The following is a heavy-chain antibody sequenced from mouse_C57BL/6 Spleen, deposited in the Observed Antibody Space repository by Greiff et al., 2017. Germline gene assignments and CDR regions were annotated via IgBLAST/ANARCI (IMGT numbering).Heavy chain of an antibody. CDR1: GYTFTSYW. V-gene: IGHV1-69*01. J-gene: IGHJ1*03. Sequence: QVQLQQPGAELVMPGASVKLSCKASGYTFTSYWMHWVKQRPGQGLEWIGEIDPSDSYTNYNQKFKGKSTLTVDKSSSTAYMQLSSLTSEDSAVYYCATASYLDYGSSCWYFDGWGTGTTVTVSS. CDR3: ATASYLDYGSSCWYFDG. D-gene: IGHD1-1*01. CDR2: IDPSDSYT.